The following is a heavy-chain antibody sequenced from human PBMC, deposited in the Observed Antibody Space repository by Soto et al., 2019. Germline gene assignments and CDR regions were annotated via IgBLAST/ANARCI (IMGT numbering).Heavy chain of an antibody. Sequence: QVQLQESGPGLVKPSETLSLTCTVSDGSISGGVHSWSWIRQPPGKGLEWIGHIFDSGSTYYNPSLKSRLTISVDTSKNQFFLRLSSVTAADTAVYYCARDVMHQTNDWYFDLWGRGTLVTVSS. CDR1: DGSISGGVHS. J-gene: IGHJ2*01. D-gene: IGHD2-8*01. CDR2: IFDSGST. V-gene: IGHV4-30-4*01. CDR3: ARDVMHQTNDWYFDL.